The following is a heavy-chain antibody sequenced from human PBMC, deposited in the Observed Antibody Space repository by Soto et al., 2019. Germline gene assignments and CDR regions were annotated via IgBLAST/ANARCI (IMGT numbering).Heavy chain of an antibody. CDR2: INHSGST. J-gene: IGHJ6*02. CDR1: GGSFSGYY. V-gene: IGHV4-34*01. D-gene: IGHD4-17*01. Sequence: SETLSLTCAVYGGSFSGYYWSWIRQPPGKGLEWIGEINHSGSTNYNPSLKSRVTISVDTSKNQFSLKLSSVTAADTAVYYCASDYGDYAGLSYYYYGMDAWGQGITVTVSS. CDR3: ASDYGDYAGLSYYYYGMDA.